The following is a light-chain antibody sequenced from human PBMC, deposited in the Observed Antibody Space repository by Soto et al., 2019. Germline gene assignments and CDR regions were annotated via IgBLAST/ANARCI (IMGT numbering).Light chain of an antibody. CDR2: GAS. CDR1: QSVSSSY. V-gene: IGKV3-20*01. J-gene: IGKJ5*01. CDR3: QQYDSSPAT. Sequence: EIVLTQSPGTLSLSPGERASLSCRASQSVSSSYLAWCQQRPGQAPRLLIYGASTRAAGIPDRFSGSGSGTDFTLTISRLEPEDFAVYYCQQYDSSPATFGRGTRLEIK.